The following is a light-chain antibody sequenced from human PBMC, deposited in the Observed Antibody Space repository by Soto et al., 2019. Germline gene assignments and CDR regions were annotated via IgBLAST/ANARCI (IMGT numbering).Light chain of an antibody. V-gene: IGKV3-11*01. Sequence: EIVIAQSAATLSLCPVQSVTVYCRASQSVGSYLAWFQQTPGQAPRLLIYDTSNRATGIPARFSGSGSGTDFTLTISSLETEDFAVYYCQQRSDWPPTFGQGTKVDIK. J-gene: IGKJ1*01. CDR2: DTS. CDR3: QQRSDWPPT. CDR1: QSVGSY.